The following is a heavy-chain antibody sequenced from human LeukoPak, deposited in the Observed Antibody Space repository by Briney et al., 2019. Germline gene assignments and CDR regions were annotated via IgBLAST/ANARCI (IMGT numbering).Heavy chain of an antibody. Sequence: GGSLRLSCAASGFTFSSYAMGWVRQAPGKGLEWVSAISGSGANTYYADAVKGRFTISRDNSKNTLSLQMNSLRAEDRAIYYCAKGPLIEVAGTTWDYWGQGTLVTVSS. CDR3: AKGPLIEVAGTTWDY. J-gene: IGHJ4*02. CDR1: GFTFSSYA. CDR2: ISGSGANT. V-gene: IGHV3-23*01. D-gene: IGHD6-19*01.